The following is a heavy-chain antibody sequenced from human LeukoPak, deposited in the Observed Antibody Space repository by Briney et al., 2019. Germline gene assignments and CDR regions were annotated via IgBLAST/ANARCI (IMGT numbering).Heavy chain of an antibody. D-gene: IGHD5-12*01. V-gene: IGHV4-34*01. CDR2: INHSGST. Sequence: PSETLSLTCAVYGGSFSGYYWSWIRQPPGKGLECIGEINHSGSTNYNPSLKSRVTISVDTSKNQFSLKLSSVTAADTAVYYCARVVATIRSKWFDPWGQGTLVTVSS. J-gene: IGHJ5*02. CDR1: GGSFSGYY. CDR3: ARVVATIRSKWFDP.